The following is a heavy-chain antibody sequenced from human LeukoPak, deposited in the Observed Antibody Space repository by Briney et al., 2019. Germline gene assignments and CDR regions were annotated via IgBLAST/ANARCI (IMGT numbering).Heavy chain of an antibody. CDR3: AKGRYSDSSAHYYDAFDM. D-gene: IGHD3-22*01. CDR2: ISGSAGNT. V-gene: IGHV3-23*01. Sequence: GSLRLSCAASGFTFSSYAMSWVRQAPGKGLEWVSSISGSAGNTYYADSVKSRFTISRDNSKNTLYLQMNSLRAEDTAVYYCAKGRYSDSSAHYYDAFDMWGQRTMVTVSS. J-gene: IGHJ3*02. CDR1: GFTFSSYA.